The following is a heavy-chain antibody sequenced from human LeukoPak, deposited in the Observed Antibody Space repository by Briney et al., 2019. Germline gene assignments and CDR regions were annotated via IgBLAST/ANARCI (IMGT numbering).Heavy chain of an antibody. V-gene: IGHV3-74*01. Sequence: PGGSLRLSCAASGFTFSSYWMHWVRQAPGKGLVWVSRINSDGSSTSYADSVKGRFTISRDNAKNTLYLQMNSLRAEDTAVYYCASVDYYDSSPLDYWGQGTLVTVSS. CDR1: GFTFSSYW. CDR2: INSDGSST. J-gene: IGHJ4*02. D-gene: IGHD3-22*01. CDR3: ASVDYYDSSPLDY.